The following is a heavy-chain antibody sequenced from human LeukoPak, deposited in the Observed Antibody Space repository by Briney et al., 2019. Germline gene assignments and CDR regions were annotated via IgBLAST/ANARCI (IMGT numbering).Heavy chain of an antibody. CDR1: GFTFSSNA. Sequence: PGGSLRLSCVASGFTFSSNAMSWVRQAPGKGLEWVSAIAGSSDSTYYVDSVKGRFTISRDNSKNTLYLQMNSLRAEDTAVYYCAREGLLWFGESKDFDYWGQGTPVTVSS. V-gene: IGHV3-23*01. CDR2: IAGSSDST. CDR3: AREGLLWFGESKDFDY. J-gene: IGHJ4*02. D-gene: IGHD3-10*01.